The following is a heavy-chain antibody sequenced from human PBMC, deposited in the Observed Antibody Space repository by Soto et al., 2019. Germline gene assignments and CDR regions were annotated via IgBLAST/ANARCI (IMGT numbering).Heavy chain of an antibody. D-gene: IGHD3-3*01. J-gene: IGHJ6*01. CDR2: ISGSGGST. Sequence: GGALRLSCAASGFTFSSYAMSWVRQAPGKGLEWGSAISGSGGSTYYADSVKGRFTISRDNSKNTLYLQMNSLRAEDTAVYYCAKDFGITIFGVVISSTYDYGMDVWGQGTTVTV. CDR3: AKDFGITIFGVVISSTYDYGMDV. V-gene: IGHV3-23*01. CDR1: GFTFSSYA.